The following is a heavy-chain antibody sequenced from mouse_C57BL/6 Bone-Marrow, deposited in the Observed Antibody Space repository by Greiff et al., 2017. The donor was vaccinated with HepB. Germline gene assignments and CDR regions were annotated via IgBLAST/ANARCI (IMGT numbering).Heavy chain of an antibody. J-gene: IGHJ1*03. CDR1: GFSLTSYG. V-gene: IGHV2-2*01. D-gene: IGHD1-1*01. Sequence: QVQLQQSGPGLVQPSQSLSITCTVSGFSLTSYGVHWVRQSPGKGLEWLGVIWSGGSTDYNAAFISRLSISKDNSKSQVFFKMNSLQADDTAIYYCARDPGYYGSSYLYFDVWGTGTTVTVSS. CDR3: ARDPGYYGSSYLYFDV. CDR2: IWSGGST.